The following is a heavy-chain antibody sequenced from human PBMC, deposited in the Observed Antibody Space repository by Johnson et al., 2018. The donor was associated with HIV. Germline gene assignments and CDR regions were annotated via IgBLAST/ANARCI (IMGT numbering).Heavy chain of an antibody. V-gene: IGHV3-30*04. CDR3: VRDQGSGWPTNGFDI. CDR1: GFTFRSYA. Sequence: QVQLVESGGAVVQPGRSMRVSCAASGFTFRSYAMHWVRQAPGKGLEWVAVITYAGRNKYYADFVKGRFIISRDNSKNMTTLQMNGLSGEETGGYYCVRDQGSGWPTNGFDIWGQGKRVTVSS. J-gene: IGHJ3*02. D-gene: IGHD6-19*01. CDR2: ITYAGRNK.